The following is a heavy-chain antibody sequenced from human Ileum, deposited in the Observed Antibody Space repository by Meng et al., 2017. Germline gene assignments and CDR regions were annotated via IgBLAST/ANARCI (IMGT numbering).Heavy chain of an antibody. CDR2: VLYHGVT. CDR1: CDSVRSTGRY. Sequence: SGPVSLTVTVSCDSVRSTGRYVGRIRLSAGNELEWIGYVLYHGVTSYNSSLRSRITKSIDTSKNQFSLKLSSVTAADTALYYCTRERSWSDFGYFDDWGQGTLVTVSS. D-gene: IGHD1-26*01. CDR3: TRERSWSDFGYFDD. J-gene: IGHJ4*02. V-gene: IGHV4-61*08.